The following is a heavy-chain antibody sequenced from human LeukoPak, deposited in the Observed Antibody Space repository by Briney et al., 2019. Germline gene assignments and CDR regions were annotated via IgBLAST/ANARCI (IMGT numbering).Heavy chain of an antibody. Sequence: PGGSLRLSCAASGFTFSGYAMSWVRQAPGKGLEWVAVIKYDGSNKYYADSVKGRFTISRDNSKNTLYLQMNSLRAEDTAVYYCAKARRYFDWLTSDFDYWGQGTLVTVSS. CDR2: IKYDGSNK. V-gene: IGHV3-30*18. CDR1: GFTFSGYA. CDR3: AKARRYFDWLTSDFDY. J-gene: IGHJ4*02. D-gene: IGHD3-9*01.